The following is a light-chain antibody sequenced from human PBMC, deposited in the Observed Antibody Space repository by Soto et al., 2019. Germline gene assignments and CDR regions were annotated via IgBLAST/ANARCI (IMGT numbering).Light chain of an antibody. CDR1: QSISSW. Sequence: DIQMTQSPSTLSASVGDRVTITCRARQSISSWLAWYQQKPGKAPKLLIYKSSSLESRVPSRFSGSGSGKQFTLTISSLQANDFTTYNSQQYNSLYTFGHGTTLAIK. CDR2: KSS. V-gene: IGKV1-5*03. CDR3: QQYNSLYT. J-gene: IGKJ2*01.